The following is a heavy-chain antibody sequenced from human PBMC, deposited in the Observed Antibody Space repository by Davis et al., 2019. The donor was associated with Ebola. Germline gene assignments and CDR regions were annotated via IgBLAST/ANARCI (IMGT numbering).Heavy chain of an antibody. CDR3: VRAGHCSGGSCYAVGFDY. CDR1: GFPFGSYG. CDR2: ISYDGNNT. D-gene: IGHD2-15*01. Sequence: PGGSLRLSCTVSGFPFGSYGIHWVRQAPGKGLEWVSVISYDGNNTYYADSVKGRFTISRDNSKNTLYLQMNSLRAEDTAVYYCVRAGHCSGGSCYAVGFDYWGQGTLVTVSS. J-gene: IGHJ4*02. V-gene: IGHV3-30*03.